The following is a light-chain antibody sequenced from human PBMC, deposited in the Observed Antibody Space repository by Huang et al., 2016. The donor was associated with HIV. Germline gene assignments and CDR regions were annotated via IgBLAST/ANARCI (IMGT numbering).Light chain of an antibody. V-gene: IGKV1-5*01. Sequence: DIQMTQSPSTLSASMDDRVTITCRANESISSWLAWYQQKPGKVPKLLIYDASSLEGGVPSRFSGSKSGTDFNLSITDLQPDDFATYYCQQYNSYPWTFGQGTKVDIK. CDR3: QQYNSYPWT. J-gene: IGKJ1*01. CDR1: ESISSW. CDR2: DAS.